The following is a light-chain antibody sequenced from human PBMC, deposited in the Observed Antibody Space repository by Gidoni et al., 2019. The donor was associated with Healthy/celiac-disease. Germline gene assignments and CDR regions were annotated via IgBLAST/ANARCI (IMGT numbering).Light chain of an antibody. J-gene: IGLJ3*02. CDR1: SSDVGGYNY. V-gene: IGLV2-14*03. CDR2: DVS. CDR3: SSYTSSSTPQWV. Sequence: QSALTQPASVSGSPGQSITISCTGTSSDVGGYNYVSWYQQHPGKAPKLMIYDVSSRPSGVSNRFSGSKSGNTASLTISGLQAEDEADYYCSSYTSSSTPQWVFGGGTKLTVL.